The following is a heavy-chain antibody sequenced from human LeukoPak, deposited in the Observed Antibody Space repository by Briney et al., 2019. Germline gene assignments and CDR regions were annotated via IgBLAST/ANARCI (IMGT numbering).Heavy chain of an antibody. V-gene: IGHV4-31*03. D-gene: IGHD5-24*01. CDR3: ASSIRRDGYNLNWFDP. Sequence: KPSQTLSLTCSVSGGSINSGGYYWSWIRQHPGKGLEWIGYIYYSGSTYYNPSLKSRVTISVDTSKNQFSLKLSSVTAADTAVYYCASSIRRDGYNLNWFDPWGQGTLVTVSS. CDR2: IYYSGST. CDR1: GGSINSGGYY. J-gene: IGHJ5*02.